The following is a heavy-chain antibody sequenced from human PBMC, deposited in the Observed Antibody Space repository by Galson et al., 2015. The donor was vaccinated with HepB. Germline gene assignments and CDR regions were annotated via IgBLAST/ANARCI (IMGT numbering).Heavy chain of an antibody. CDR1: GGTFSSYA. D-gene: IGHD3-3*01. J-gene: IGHJ4*02. V-gene: IGHV1-69*13. Sequence: SVKVSCKASGGTFSSYAISWVRQAPGQGLAWMGGIIPIFATTHYAEKFQGRVTITADQSTSTAYMELSSLRSEDTAVYYCARGATDYDFWSGYRLDYWGQGTLVTVSS. CDR3: ARGATDYDFWSGYRLDY. CDR2: IIPIFATT.